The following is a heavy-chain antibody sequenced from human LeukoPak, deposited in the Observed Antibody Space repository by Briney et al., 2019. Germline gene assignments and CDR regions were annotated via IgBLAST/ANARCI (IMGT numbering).Heavy chain of an antibody. CDR1: GFTVRSNY. CDR2: IYSGGST. V-gene: IGHV3-66*02. J-gene: IGHJ4*02. CDR3: AREVHLDY. Sequence: GGSLRLSCAVSGFTVRSNYMSWVRQAPGKGLEWVSVIYSGGSTFYADSVKGRFTISRDNSKNTLYLQMNSLRAEDTAVYYCAREVHLDYWGQGTLVTVSS.